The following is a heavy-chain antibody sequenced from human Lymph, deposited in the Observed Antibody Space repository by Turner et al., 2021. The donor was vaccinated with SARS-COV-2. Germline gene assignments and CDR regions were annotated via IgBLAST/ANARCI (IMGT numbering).Heavy chain of an antibody. V-gene: IGHV3-53*04. D-gene: IGHD5-18*01. CDR1: GLTVSSSY. CDR2: IYSGGTT. CDR3: ARDLDTAGGMDV. Sequence: EILLVASGGGLVQLGASLTLSCAASGLTVSSSYMRWVRQAPGKGLGWFSVIYSGGTTYYADSVKSRFTISRHNSKNTLYLQMNSLRAEDTAVYYCARDLDTAGGMDVWGQGTTVTVSS. J-gene: IGHJ6*02.